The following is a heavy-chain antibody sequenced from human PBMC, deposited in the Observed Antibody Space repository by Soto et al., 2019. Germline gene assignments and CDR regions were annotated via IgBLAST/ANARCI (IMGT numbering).Heavy chain of an antibody. CDR3: TRGSYGDFDY. J-gene: IGHJ4*01. CDR2: IDPSSNI. D-gene: IGHD4-17*01. V-gene: IGHV3-21*02. CDR1: GFTFSDST. Sequence: EVQLVESGGGLVKPGESLRLSCAASGFTFSDSTMNCFRQAPGKGLEWVSSIDPSSNILYKDSLKGRFTISRDNAKSSLFLQMSSLRAEDTAVYYCTRGSYGDFDYWGHGILVTVSS.